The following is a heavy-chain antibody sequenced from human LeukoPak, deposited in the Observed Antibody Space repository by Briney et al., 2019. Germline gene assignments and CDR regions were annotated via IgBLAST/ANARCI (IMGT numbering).Heavy chain of an antibody. CDR2: IYYSGST. CDR1: GGSISSGGYY. V-gene: IGHV4-31*03. D-gene: IGHD2-2*01. CDR3: ARHVVVVPAAIVPRFAFDI. Sequence: SETLSLTCTVSGGSISSGGYYWSWIRQHPGKGLEWIVYIYYSGSTYYNPSLKSRVTISVDTSKNQFSLKLSSVTAADTAVYYCARHVVVVPAAIVPRFAFDIWGQGTMVTVSS. J-gene: IGHJ3*02.